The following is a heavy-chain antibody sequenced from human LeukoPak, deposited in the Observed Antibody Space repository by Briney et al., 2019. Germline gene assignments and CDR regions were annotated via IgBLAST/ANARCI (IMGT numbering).Heavy chain of an antibody. D-gene: IGHD4-17*01. J-gene: IGHJ4*02. CDR2: IYYSGST. Sequence: SETLSLTCTVSGGSISGYYWSWIRQPPGKGLEWIGYIYYSGSTNYNPSLKSRVTISVHTSKIQFSLKLSSVTAADTAVYYCARENGDYAYDYWGQGTPVTVSS. CDR3: ARENGDYAYDY. V-gene: IGHV4-59*01. CDR1: GGSISGYY.